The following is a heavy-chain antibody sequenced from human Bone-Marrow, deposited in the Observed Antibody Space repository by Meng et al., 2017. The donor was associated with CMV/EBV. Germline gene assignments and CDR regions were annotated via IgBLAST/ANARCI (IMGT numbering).Heavy chain of an antibody. Sequence: GESLKISCAASGFTFSVAWMSWVRQAPGKGLEWLGRFRSKADGETVEYAAPVKGRFVISRDGSRNTLYLQMNSLRTEDTAMYYCARAYCSSTSCYGLWAFDIWGQGTMVTVSS. CDR2: FRSKADGETV. CDR1: GFTFSVAW. CDR3: ARAYCSSTSCYGLWAFDI. D-gene: IGHD2-2*01. J-gene: IGHJ3*02. V-gene: IGHV3-15*01.